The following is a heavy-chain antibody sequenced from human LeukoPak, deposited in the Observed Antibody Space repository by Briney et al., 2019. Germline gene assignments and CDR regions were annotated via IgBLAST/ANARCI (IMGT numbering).Heavy chain of an antibody. CDR3: ARRRGSSYDAFDI. CDR2: INYSGST. Sequence: SETLSLTCTVSGGSISSYYWSWIRQPPGKGLEWIGYINYSGSTNYNPSLKSRVTMSVDTSKNQFSLKLSSVTAADTAVYYCARRRGSSYDAFDIWGQGTMVTVSS. D-gene: IGHD6-6*01. V-gene: IGHV4-59*12. CDR1: GGSISSYY. J-gene: IGHJ3*02.